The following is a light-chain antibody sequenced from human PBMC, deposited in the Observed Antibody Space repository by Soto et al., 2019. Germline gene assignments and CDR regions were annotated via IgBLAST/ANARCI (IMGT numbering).Light chain of an antibody. CDR3: QHYNHWLWT. CDR1: QSVKSS. Sequence: EIMMTQSPATLSVSPGERATLSCRASQSVKSSLAWYQQKPGQPPRILIYGASTRDTGIPARFSGRGSGTECTLTISSLQSEDSEVYYCQHYNHWLWTFGQGTKVDIK. J-gene: IGKJ1*01. CDR2: GAS. V-gene: IGKV3-15*01.